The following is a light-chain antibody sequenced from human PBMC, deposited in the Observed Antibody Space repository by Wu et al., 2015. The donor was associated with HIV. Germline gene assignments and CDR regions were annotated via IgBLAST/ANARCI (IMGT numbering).Light chain of an antibody. Sequence: EIVMTQSPDTLSVSAGERAIVSCRASQSVSSNLAWYQQKPGQAPRLLIFGASTRATGIPDRFSGSGSGTDFTLTISRLEPEDFAVYYCQQYGSSPFTFGPGTKVDIK. CDR1: QSVSSN. CDR2: GAS. V-gene: IGKV3-20*01. CDR3: QQYGSSPFT. J-gene: IGKJ3*01.